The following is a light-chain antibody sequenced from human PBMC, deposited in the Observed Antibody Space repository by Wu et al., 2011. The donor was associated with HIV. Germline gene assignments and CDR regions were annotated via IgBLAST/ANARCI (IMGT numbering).Light chain of an antibody. J-gene: IGKJ1*01. CDR1: QSVSSSY. CDR2: GAS. V-gene: IGKV3-20*01. Sequence: EIVLTQSPGTLSLSPGERATLSCRTSQSVSSSYLVWYQQKPGQAPRLLIYGASSRATGIPDRFSGSGSGTDFTLTISRLEPEDFAVYFCQQYGNSPRTFGQGTEGGNQT. CDR3: QQYGNSPRT.